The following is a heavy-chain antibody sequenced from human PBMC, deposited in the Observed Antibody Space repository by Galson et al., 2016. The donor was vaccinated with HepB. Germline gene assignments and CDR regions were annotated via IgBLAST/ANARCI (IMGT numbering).Heavy chain of an antibody. V-gene: IGHV2-5*02. CDR2: IYWDDDK. CDR1: GFSLSTSGVG. Sequence: PALVKPTQTLTLTCTFSGFSLSTSGVGVGWIRQPPGKALEWLALIYWDDDKRYSPSLKSRLTISQDTSKNQVVLTLTNMDPVDTATYYCARNHPSTIDFWSGYKEYNFDYWGQGTLVAVPS. CDR3: ARNHPSTIDFWSGYKEYNFDY. D-gene: IGHD3-3*01. J-gene: IGHJ4*02.